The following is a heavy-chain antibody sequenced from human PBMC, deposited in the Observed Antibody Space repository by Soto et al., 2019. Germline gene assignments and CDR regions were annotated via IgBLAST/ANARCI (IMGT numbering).Heavy chain of an antibody. CDR1: GGTFSSYA. CDR3: ARSKDSSGYYVRRGYYYYYGMDV. CDR2: IIPIFGTA. J-gene: IGHJ6*02. V-gene: IGHV1-69*01. D-gene: IGHD3-22*01. Sequence: QVQLVQSGAEVKKPGSSVKVSCKASGGTFSSYAISWVRQAPGQGLEWMGGIIPIFGTANYAQKFQGRVTITADESTSTACMELSSLRSEDTAVYYCARSKDSSGYYVRRGYYYYYGMDVWGQGTTVTVSS.